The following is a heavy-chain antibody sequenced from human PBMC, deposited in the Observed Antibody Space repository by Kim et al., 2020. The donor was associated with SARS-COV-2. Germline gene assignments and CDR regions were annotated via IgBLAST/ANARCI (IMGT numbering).Heavy chain of an antibody. CDR1: GFTFSSYS. CDR3: AREGGGSSGWSWFDP. D-gene: IGHD6-19*01. CDR2: ISSSSSYI. V-gene: IGHV3-21*01. Sequence: GGSLRLSCAASGFTFSSYSMNWVRQAPGKGLEWVSSISSSSSYIYYADSVKGRFTISRDNAKNSLYLQMNSLRAEDMAVYYCAREGGGSSGWSWFDPWGQGTLVTVSS. J-gene: IGHJ5*02.